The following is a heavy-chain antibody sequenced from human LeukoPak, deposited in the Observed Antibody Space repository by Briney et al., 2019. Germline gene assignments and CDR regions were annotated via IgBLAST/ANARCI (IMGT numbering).Heavy chain of an antibody. CDR2: IFYTGST. CDR1: GGSISSSSYY. V-gene: IGHV4-39*07. D-gene: IGHD3-22*01. CDR3: ARSPSGYYSL. Sequence: SETLSLTCTVSGGSISSSSYYWGWIRQPPGKGLEWIGNIFYTGSTHYNPSLKSRVTISVDTSKNQFSLKLSSVTAADTAVYYCARSPSGYYSLWGQGTLVTVSS. J-gene: IGHJ4*02.